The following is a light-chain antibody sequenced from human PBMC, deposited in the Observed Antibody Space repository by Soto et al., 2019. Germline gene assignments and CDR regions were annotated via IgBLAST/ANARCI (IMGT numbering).Light chain of an antibody. V-gene: IGKV1-5*03. CDR2: KAS. Sequence: DIQMTQSPSTLSASVGDRVTITCRASQSIRSWLAWYQQKPGKAPKLLIYKASSLESGVPSRFSGSGSGTEFTLTISSLQPDDFATYYCQEYNRDTWTFGQGTKVELK. CDR3: QEYNRDTWT. J-gene: IGKJ1*01. CDR1: QSIRSW.